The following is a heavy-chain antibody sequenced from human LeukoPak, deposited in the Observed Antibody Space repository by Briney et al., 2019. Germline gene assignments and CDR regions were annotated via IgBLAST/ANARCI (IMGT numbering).Heavy chain of an antibody. D-gene: IGHD2-15*01. J-gene: IGHJ6*02. Sequence: GGSLRLSCAASGFTVSSNYMSWVRQAPGKGLEWVSAISGSGGSTYYADSVKGRFTISRDNSKNTLYLQMNSLRAEDTAVYYCAKDIGPLPFGGMDVWGQGTTVTVSS. CDR1: GFTVSSNY. V-gene: IGHV3-23*01. CDR3: AKDIGPLPFGGMDV. CDR2: ISGSGGST.